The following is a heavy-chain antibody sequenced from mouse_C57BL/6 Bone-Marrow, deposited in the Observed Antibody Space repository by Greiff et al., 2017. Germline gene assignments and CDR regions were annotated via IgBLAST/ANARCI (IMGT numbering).Heavy chain of an antibody. CDR1: GYTFTNYW. J-gene: IGHJ4*01. D-gene: IGHD2-3*01. Sequence: QVQLKESGAELVRPGTSVKMSCKASGYTFTNYWIGWAKQRPGHGLEWIGDIYPGGGYTNYNEKFKGKATLTADKYSRTAYMQFSSLTSEDSAIYYCARQGADGAMDYGGQGTSVTVSS. V-gene: IGHV1-63*01. CDR3: ARQGADGAMDY. CDR2: IYPGGGYT.